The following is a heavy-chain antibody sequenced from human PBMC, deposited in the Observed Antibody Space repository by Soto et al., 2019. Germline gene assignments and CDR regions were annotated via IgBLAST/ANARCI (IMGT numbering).Heavy chain of an antibody. CDR2: ITWNSRVL. CDR3: AKGRYDFWSPYYFDS. J-gene: IGHJ4*02. V-gene: IGHV3-9*01. CDR1: GXNFDDFA. D-gene: IGHD3-3*01. Sequence: LRLSFVGTGXNFDDFAMHWVRQAPGKGLEWVSGITWNSRVLAYADSVKGRFTISRDNARNSLYLQMDSLRDEDTALYYCAKGRYDFWSPYYFDSWGQGTLVTVSS.